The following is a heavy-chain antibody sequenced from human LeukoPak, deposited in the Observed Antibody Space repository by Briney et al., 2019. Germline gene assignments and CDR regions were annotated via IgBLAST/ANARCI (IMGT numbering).Heavy chain of an antibody. CDR3: ARYGPSNYGYYFDY. J-gene: IGHJ4*02. D-gene: IGHD4-11*01. CDR1: GFSFSSHP. CDR2: TRNKANSYTT. V-gene: IGHV3-72*01. Sequence: GGSLRLSCVASGFSFSSHPMNWVRQAPGKGLEWVGRTRNKANSYTTEYAASVKGRFTISRDDSKNSLYLQMNSLKTEDTAVYYCARYGPSNYGYYFDYWGQGTLVTVSS.